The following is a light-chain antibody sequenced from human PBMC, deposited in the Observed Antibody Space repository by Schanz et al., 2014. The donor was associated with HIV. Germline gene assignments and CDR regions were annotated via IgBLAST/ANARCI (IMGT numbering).Light chain of an antibody. Sequence: QSVLTQPPSASGTPGQRVTISCSGSNSNIGSNSVNWYQQLPGTAPKLLLYGNSQRPSGVPARFSGSKSGTSASLAISGLRSEDEADYYCAAWDDSLSGLYVFGTGTKLTVL. CDR2: GNS. J-gene: IGLJ1*01. CDR1: NSNIGSNS. V-gene: IGLV1-47*01. CDR3: AAWDDSLSGLYV.